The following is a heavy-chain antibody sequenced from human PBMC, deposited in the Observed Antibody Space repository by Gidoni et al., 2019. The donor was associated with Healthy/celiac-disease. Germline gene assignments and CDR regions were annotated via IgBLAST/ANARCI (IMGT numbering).Heavy chain of an antibody. CDR1: GFTFSSYA. D-gene: IGHD6-19*01. J-gene: IGHJ4*02. CDR3: AKDDNGWYSSGVFLCDY. CDR2: ISGSGGST. V-gene: IGHV3-23*01. Sequence: EVQLLESGGGLVQPGGSLRLSCAASGFTFSSYAMSWVRQAPGKGLEWVSAISGSGGSTYYADSVKGRFTISRDNSKNTLYLQMNSLRAEDTAVYYCAKDDNGWYSSGVFLCDYWGQGTLVTVSS.